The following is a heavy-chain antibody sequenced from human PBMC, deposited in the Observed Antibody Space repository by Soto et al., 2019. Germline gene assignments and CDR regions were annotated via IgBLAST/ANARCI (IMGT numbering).Heavy chain of an antibody. CDR1: GGSISSSSYY. CDR2: IYYSGNT. CDR3: ARLKGYYDRSGYYFDC. V-gene: IGHV4-39*01. D-gene: IGHD3-22*01. Sequence: QLQLQESGPGLVKPSETLSLTCTVSGGSISSSSYYWGWIRQPPGKGLEWIGSIYYSGNTYYKPSLKSRVTISVDTSKNQFSLKLSSVTAADTAVYYCARLKGYYDRSGYYFDCWGQGTLVTVSS. J-gene: IGHJ4*02.